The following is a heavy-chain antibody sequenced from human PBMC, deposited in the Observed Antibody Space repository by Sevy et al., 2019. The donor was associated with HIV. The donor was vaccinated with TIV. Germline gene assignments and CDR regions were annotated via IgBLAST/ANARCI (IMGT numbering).Heavy chain of an antibody. CDR3: AKGAGQWLGDAFDV. J-gene: IGHJ3*01. CDR2: LSWNSGTI. D-gene: IGHD6-19*01. CDR1: GFTFDDYA. V-gene: IGHV3-9*01. Sequence: GGSLRLSCAASGFTFDDYAIHWVRQAPGKGLEWVSGLSWNSGTIDYADSVKGRFTISRDNAKKSLYLQMNSLRAEGTALYYCAKGAGQWLGDAFDVWGQGTMVTVSS.